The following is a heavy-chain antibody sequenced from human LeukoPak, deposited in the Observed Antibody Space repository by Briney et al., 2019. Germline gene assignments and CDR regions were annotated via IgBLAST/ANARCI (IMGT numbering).Heavy chain of an antibody. CDR1: GGSISSYY. Sequence: SETLSLTCTVSGGSISSYYWSWIRQPPGKGLEWIGYIYYSGSTNYNPSLKSRVTISVDTSRNQFSLKLSSVTAADTAVYYCARDVSGSYFEWFDSWGQGTLVTVSS. CDR2: IYYSGST. CDR3: ARDVSGSYFEWFDS. J-gene: IGHJ5*01. D-gene: IGHD1-26*01. V-gene: IGHV4-59*01.